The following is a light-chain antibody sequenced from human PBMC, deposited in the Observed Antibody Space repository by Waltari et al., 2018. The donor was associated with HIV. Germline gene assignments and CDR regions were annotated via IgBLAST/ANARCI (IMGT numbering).Light chain of an antibody. Sequence: DIQMTQSPSTLSASVGDRVTITCRASQGVNSWLAWFQQKPGKAPRLLLFRASTLEKAVPSRFSGSGAGGEVTLTSRSLQPDDFATYYCQQYETYPYTFGQGTKVEI. CDR1: QGVNSW. J-gene: IGKJ2*01. CDR3: QQYETYPYT. V-gene: IGKV1-5*03. CDR2: RAS.